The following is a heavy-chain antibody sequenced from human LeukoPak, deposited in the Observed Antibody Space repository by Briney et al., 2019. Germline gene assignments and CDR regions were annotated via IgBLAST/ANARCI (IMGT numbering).Heavy chain of an antibody. V-gene: IGHV3-23*01. Sequence: GGSLRLSCAASGFTFSSYAMSWVRQAPGKGLEWVSTISGSGGYTYYADSVKGRFTISRDNSKNTLFLQMNSLRAEDTAVYYCAKDTNTAYYDILTGHRNWFDPWGQGTLVTVSS. J-gene: IGHJ5*02. CDR2: ISGSGGYT. CDR3: AKDTNTAYYDILTGHRNWFDP. CDR1: GFTFSSYA. D-gene: IGHD3-9*01.